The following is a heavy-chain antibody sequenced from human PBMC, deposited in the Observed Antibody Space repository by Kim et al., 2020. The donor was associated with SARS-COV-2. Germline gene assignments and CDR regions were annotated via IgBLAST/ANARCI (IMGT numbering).Heavy chain of an antibody. CDR2: INHSGST. CDR3: AREGTYYDILTGGKKGAWFDP. J-gene: IGHJ5*02. V-gene: IGHV4-34*01. CDR1: GGSFSGYY. D-gene: IGHD3-9*01. Sequence: SETLSLTCAVYGGSFSGYYWSWIRQPPGKGLEWIGEINHSGSTNYNPSLKSRVTISVDTSKNQFSLKLSSVIAADTAVYYCAREGTYYDILTGGKKGAWFDPWGQGTLVTVSS.